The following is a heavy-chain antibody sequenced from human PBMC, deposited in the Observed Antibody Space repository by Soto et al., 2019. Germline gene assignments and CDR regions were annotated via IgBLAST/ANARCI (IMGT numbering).Heavy chain of an antibody. Sequence: QVQLVESGGGVVQPGRSLRLSCAASGFTFSSYAMHWVRQAPGKGLEWVAVISYDGSNKYYADSVKGRFTISRDNSKNTLYLQMNSLGAEDTAVYYCASLTIFGVVDWFDPWGQGTLVTVSS. V-gene: IGHV3-30-3*01. D-gene: IGHD3-3*01. CDR2: ISYDGSNK. CDR3: ASLTIFGVVDWFDP. CDR1: GFTFSSYA. J-gene: IGHJ5*02.